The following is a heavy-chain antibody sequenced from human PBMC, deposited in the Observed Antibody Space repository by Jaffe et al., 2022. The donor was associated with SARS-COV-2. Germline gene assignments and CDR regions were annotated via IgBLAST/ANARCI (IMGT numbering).Heavy chain of an antibody. V-gene: IGHV1-18*01. CDR2: ISAHNGNT. CDR1: GYSLTSYG. J-gene: IGHJ3*01. D-gene: IGHD2-15*01. CDR3: AGCSGGSCYWASDTFDV. Sequence: QVQLVQSGPEVKKPGASVKVSCQASGYSLTSYGITWVRQAPGQGLEWVGWISAHNGNTKSARSLQGRLTLTTDTPTRTAHMELKNLRSDDTAVYYCAGCSGGSCYWASDTFDVWGQGTLVRVSS.